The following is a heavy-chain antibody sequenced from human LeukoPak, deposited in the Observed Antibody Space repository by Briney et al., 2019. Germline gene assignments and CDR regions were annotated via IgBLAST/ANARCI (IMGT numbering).Heavy chain of an antibody. V-gene: IGHV3-30*02. Sequence: GGSLRLSCAASGFTFSSYGKHWVRQAPGKGLEWVAFIRYDGSNKYYADSVKGRFTISRDNSKNTLYLQMNSLRAEDTAVYYCAKDTTPPKAGFDPWGQGTLVTVSS. CDR2: IRYDGSNK. J-gene: IGHJ5*02. CDR1: GFTFSSYG. D-gene: IGHD1-14*01. CDR3: AKDTTPPKAGFDP.